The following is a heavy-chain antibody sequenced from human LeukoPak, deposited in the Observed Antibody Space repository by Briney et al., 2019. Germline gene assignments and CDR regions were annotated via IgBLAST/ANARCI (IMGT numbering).Heavy chain of an antibody. Sequence: PGGSLRLSCAASGFTFSSYGMHWVRQAPGKGLEWVAVISYDGSNKYYADSVKGRFTISRDNSKNTLSLQMNSLRAEDTAVYYCAREKGRGVISPYFDCWGQGTLVTVSS. CDR2: ISYDGSNK. D-gene: IGHD3-10*01. CDR1: GFTFSSYG. V-gene: IGHV3-30*03. J-gene: IGHJ4*01. CDR3: AREKGRGVISPYFDC.